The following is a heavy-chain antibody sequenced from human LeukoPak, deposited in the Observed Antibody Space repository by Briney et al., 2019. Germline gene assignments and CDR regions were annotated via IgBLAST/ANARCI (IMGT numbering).Heavy chain of an antibody. CDR1: GFSFNKYA. V-gene: IGHV3-64D*06. D-gene: IGHD1-26*01. J-gene: IGHJ4*02. Sequence: GGSLRLSCSASGFSFNKYAVHWVRQAPGKGLEYVSAVSRTGSYTYYADSVKGRFTISRDNSNNTLYLQMSSLRIEDTAIYFCVKGPSTSGNYWGQGTLVTVSS. CDR2: VSRTGSYT. CDR3: VKGPSTSGNY.